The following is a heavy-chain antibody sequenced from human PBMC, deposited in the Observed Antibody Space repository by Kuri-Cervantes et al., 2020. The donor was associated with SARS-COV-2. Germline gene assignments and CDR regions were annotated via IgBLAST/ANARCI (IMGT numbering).Heavy chain of an antibody. Sequence: GSLRLSCTVSGGSISSSSYYWGWIRQPPGKGLEWIGSIYYSGSTYYNPSLKSRVTISVDTSKNQFSLKLSSVTAADTAVYYCARDYGGRVVWFDPWGQGTLVTVSS. J-gene: IGHJ5*02. CDR1: GGSISSSSYY. V-gene: IGHV4-39*07. D-gene: IGHD4/OR15-4a*01. CDR3: ARDYGGRVVWFDP. CDR2: IYYSGST.